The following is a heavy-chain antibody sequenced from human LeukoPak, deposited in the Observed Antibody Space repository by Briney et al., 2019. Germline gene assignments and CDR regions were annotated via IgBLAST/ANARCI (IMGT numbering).Heavy chain of an antibody. CDR1: GGSISSYY. J-gene: IGHJ4*02. D-gene: IGHD6-19*01. CDR2: IYPSGST. V-gene: IGHV4-4*07. Sequence: SETLSLTCTVSGGSISSYYWSWIRQPAGKGLEWIGRIYPSGSTNYNPSLKSRVTMSIDTSKNQFSLELSSVTAADTAVYYCARVRSLPVAGASNFDYWGQGTLVTVSS. CDR3: ARVRSLPVAGASNFDY.